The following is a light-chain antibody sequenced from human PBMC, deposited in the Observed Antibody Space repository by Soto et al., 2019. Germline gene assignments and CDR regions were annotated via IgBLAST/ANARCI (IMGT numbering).Light chain of an antibody. CDR2: DAS. CDR1: QTISRW. J-gene: IGKJ1*01. CDR3: QQYSTYWT. Sequence: MYESPSSLSASVSHRDTITFRASQTISRWVAWYQQRPGKAPKLLIYDASTLDRGVPSRFSGSGSGTEFTLTISSLQPDDSATYYCQQYSTYWTFGQGTKVDIK. V-gene: IGKV1-5*01.